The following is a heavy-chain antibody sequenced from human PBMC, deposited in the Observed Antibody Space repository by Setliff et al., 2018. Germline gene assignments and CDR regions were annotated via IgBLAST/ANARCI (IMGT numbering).Heavy chain of an antibody. J-gene: IGHJ4*02. CDR2: IRAGSDNI. Sequence: LRLSCAASGFLFDDYAMHWVRQAPGKGLEWVSGIRAGSDNIAYADSVKGRFTISRDNAKNSLYLQLDSLRPDDTAFYYCARGHCTTISCFLDHWGQGIMVTVSS. CDR3: ARGHCTTISCFLDH. CDR1: GFLFDDYA. D-gene: IGHD2-8*01. V-gene: IGHV3-9*01.